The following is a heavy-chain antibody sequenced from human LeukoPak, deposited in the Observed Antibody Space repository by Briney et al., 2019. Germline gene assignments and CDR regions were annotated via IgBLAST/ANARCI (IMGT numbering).Heavy chain of an antibody. J-gene: IGHJ3*01. Sequence: LSGGSLRLSCAASGFTFGNYWINWVRQAPGKRLVWASRVHSDGSITNYADSVKGRFSISKDSAKNTLYLQMSSLRSEDTAVYYCAREQEDCTGTTCYRAFDVWGQGTMVTVS. V-gene: IGHV3-74*01. D-gene: IGHD2-2*01. CDR1: GFTFGNYW. CDR3: AREQEDCTGTTCYRAFDV. CDR2: VHSDGSIT.